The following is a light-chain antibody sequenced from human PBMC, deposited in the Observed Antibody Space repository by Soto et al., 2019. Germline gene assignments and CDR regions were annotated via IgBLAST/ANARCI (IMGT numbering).Light chain of an antibody. V-gene: IGLV2-14*01. CDR2: DVS. J-gene: IGLJ1*01. CDR3: NSYTTSSSFYV. CDR1: SSDIGGYDY. Sequence: QSVLTQPASVSGSPGQSITISCTGTSSDIGGYDYVSWYQQYPGKAPKLMIYDVSNRPSGVSDRFSGSKSANTASLTISGLQAEDEADYYCNSYTTSSSFYVFGTGTKVTVL.